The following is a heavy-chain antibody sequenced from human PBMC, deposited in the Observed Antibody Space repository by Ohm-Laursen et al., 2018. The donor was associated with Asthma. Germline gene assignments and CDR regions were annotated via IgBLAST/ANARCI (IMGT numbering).Heavy chain of an antibody. CDR2: IYYTGST. CDR3: ARQDTVVTGFFDY. D-gene: IGHD4-23*01. J-gene: IGHJ4*02. CDR1: GGSISSNNW. V-gene: IGHV4-4*03. Sequence: PGTLSLTCAVSGGSISSNNWWSWVRQLPGKGLEWIGYIYYTGSTYYNPSLKSRVTISVDTSKKQFSLRLTSVTAADTAVYYCARQDTVVTGFFDYWGQGTLVTVSS.